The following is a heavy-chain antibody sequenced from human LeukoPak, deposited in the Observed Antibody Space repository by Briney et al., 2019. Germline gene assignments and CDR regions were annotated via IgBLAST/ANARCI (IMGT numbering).Heavy chain of an antibody. CDR1: GYSFNTYW. CDR3: ARVLGYCSGGSCYPGAY. V-gene: IGHV5-51*01. D-gene: IGHD2-15*01. CDR2: IYPGDSDT. J-gene: IGHJ4*02. Sequence: GESLKISCKGSGYSFNTYWIGWVRQMPGKGLEWMGIIYPGDSDTRYSPSFQGQVTISVDKSISTAYLQWSSLKASDTAMYYCARVLGYCSGGSCYPGAYWGQGTLVTVSS.